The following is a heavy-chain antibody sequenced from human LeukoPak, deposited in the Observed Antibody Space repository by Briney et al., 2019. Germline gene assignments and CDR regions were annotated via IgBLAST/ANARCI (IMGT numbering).Heavy chain of an antibody. D-gene: IGHD2/OR15-2a*01. CDR3: ASAFPFTLFPSPT. V-gene: IGHV1-2*02. J-gene: IGHJ5*02. Sequence: RASVKVSCKASGYTFTGYYLHWVRQAAGKGLAWMGLSNPNSGRTNCSQKLQGRDTMTRETSFREDYMELSRLRTDDTAIYYCASAFPFTLFPSPTWGQGTLVTVSS. CDR1: GYTFTGYY. CDR2: SNPNSGRT.